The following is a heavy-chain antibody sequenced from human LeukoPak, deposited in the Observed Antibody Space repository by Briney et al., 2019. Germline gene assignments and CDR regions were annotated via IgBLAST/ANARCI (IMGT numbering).Heavy chain of an antibody. V-gene: IGHV3-23*01. CDR3: AKITMATTPNY. CDR2: ITDNGRKT. J-gene: IGHJ4*02. CDR1: GLTFSSYA. Sequence: GGSLRLSCAASGLTFSSYAMNWVRQASGKGLEWVSGITDNGRKTYYADSVKGRFSISRDNSKNTLYLQMSDLRAKDTAVYYCAKITMATTPNYWGQGTLVTVSS. D-gene: IGHD3-10*01.